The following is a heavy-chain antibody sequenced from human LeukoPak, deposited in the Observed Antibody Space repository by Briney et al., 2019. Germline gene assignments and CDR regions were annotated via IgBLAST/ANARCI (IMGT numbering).Heavy chain of an antibody. Sequence: GGSLRLSCAASGFTFSSFGMSWVRQAPGKGLEWVSSISGSGGSTNYADSVKGRFTISRDNSKNTLYLQMNSLRAEDTAVYYCAKGRDYYGSGSSDYWGQGTLVTVSS. V-gene: IGHV3-23*01. CDR1: GFTFSSFG. J-gene: IGHJ4*02. CDR3: AKGRDYYGSGSSDY. CDR2: ISGSGGST. D-gene: IGHD3-10*01.